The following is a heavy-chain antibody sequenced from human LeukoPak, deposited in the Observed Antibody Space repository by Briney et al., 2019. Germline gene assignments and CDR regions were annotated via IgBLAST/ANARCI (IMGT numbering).Heavy chain of an antibody. Sequence: PGGSLRLSCAASGFTFSSYSMNWVRQAPGKGLEWVSSISSSSSYIYYADSVKGRFTISRDNAKNSLYLQMNSLRAEDTAVYYCARDRVGQAATDAFDIWGQGTMVTVSS. CDR1: GFTFSSYS. CDR3: ARDRVGQAATDAFDI. CDR2: ISSSSSYI. D-gene: IGHD2-15*01. J-gene: IGHJ3*02. V-gene: IGHV3-21*01.